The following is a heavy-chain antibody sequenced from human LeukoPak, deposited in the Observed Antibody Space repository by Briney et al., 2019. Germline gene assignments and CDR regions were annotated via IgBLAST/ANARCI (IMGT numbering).Heavy chain of an antibody. J-gene: IGHJ3*02. CDR2: ISSSSSSI. CDR3: ARGRYYGPGRAFDI. V-gene: IGHV3-48*02. D-gene: IGHD3-10*01. CDR1: GFTFSDYS. Sequence: GGSLRPSCAASGFTFSDYSMNWVRQAPGKGLVWVSYISSSSSSIYYADSVKGRFTISRDNAKNSLYVQMNSLRDEDTAVYYCARGRYYGPGRAFDIWGQGTMVTVSS.